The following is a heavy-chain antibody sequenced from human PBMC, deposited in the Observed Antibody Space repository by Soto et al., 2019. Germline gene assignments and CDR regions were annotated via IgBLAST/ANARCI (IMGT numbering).Heavy chain of an antibody. Sequence: QMQLLQSGAEVKKTGSSVKISCKTSGWIFTFKYLHWVRQAPGQGLEWLGWITPYNGNVKYAQHFQDRISLTRDNSLTPLFLDLRNLRSEDTGLYYCARSATSGDHHFIDSWGQGTLVTVSS. CDR2: ITPYNGNV. J-gene: IGHJ4*02. CDR1: GWIFTFKY. CDR3: ARSATSGDHHFIDS. V-gene: IGHV1-45*02. D-gene: IGHD7-27*01.